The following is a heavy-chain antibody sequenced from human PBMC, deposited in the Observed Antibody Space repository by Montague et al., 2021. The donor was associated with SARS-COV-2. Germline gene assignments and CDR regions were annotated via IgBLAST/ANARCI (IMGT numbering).Heavy chain of an antibody. J-gene: IGHJ6*02. CDR1: GGSFSGYY. CDR2: INHSGST. CDR3: ERGVQVTTFYYYYGMDD. V-gene: IGHV4-34*01. Sequence: SETLSLTCAVYGGSFSGYYWSWIRQPPGKGLEWIGEINHSGSTNYNPSLKSRVTISVDTSKNQFSPKLSSVTATDTALYYCERGVQVTTFYYYYGMDDWGQGTMVTVSS. D-gene: IGHD4-11*01.